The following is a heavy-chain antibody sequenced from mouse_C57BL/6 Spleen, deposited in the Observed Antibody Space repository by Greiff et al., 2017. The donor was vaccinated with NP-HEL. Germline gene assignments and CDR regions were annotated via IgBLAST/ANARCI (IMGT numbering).Heavy chain of an antibody. CDR1: GYTFTDYY. Sequence: EVKLQQSGPELVKPGASVKISCKASGYTFTDYYMNWVKQSHGKSLEWIGDINPNNGGTSYNQKFKGKATLTVDKSSSTAYMELRSLTSEDSAVYYCARSRDYEYYYAMDYWGQGTSVTVSS. V-gene: IGHV1-26*01. CDR2: INPNNGGT. J-gene: IGHJ4*01. D-gene: IGHD2-4*01. CDR3: ARSRDYEYYYAMDY.